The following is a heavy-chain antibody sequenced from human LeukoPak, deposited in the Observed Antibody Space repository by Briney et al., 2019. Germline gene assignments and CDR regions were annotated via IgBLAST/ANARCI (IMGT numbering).Heavy chain of an antibody. Sequence: PGGSLRLSCAASGFTFSSYWMSWVRQAPGKGLEWVANMKQDGSEKYYVDSVEGRFTISRDNADNSLYLQMNSLRAEDTAVHYCARDKIVGATHFDYWGQGTLVTVSS. CDR3: ARDKIVGATHFDY. J-gene: IGHJ4*02. CDR2: MKQDGSEK. V-gene: IGHV3-7*01. D-gene: IGHD1-26*01. CDR1: GFTFSSYW.